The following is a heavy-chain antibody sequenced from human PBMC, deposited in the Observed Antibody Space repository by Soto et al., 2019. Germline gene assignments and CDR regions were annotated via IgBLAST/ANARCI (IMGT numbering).Heavy chain of an antibody. CDR1: RFTFSTYD. Sequence: PGGSLRLSCAASRFTFSTYDMNWVRQAPGKGLEWVSFISSSGRTIYYADSVKGRFTISRDNAKNSLYLQMNSLRDEDTAVYYCARNGGYCSGTNCYTYGMAIWGQGTTGTVSS. V-gene: IGHV3-48*02. CDR3: ARNGGYCSGTNCYTYGMAI. CDR2: ISSSGRTI. J-gene: IGHJ6*02. D-gene: IGHD2-2*02.